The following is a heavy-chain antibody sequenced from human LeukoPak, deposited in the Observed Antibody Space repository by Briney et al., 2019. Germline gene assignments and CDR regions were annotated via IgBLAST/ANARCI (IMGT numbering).Heavy chain of an antibody. Sequence: SETLSFTCTVSGGSISSSSYYWSWIRQPPGKGLEWIGYIYYSGSTNYNPSLKSRVTISVDTSKNQFSLKLSSVTAADTAVYYCARAPLSGSGSYYNDYWGQGTLVTVSS. V-gene: IGHV4-61*05. D-gene: IGHD3-10*01. CDR1: GGSISSSSYY. J-gene: IGHJ4*02. CDR3: ARAPLSGSGSYYNDY. CDR2: IYYSGST.